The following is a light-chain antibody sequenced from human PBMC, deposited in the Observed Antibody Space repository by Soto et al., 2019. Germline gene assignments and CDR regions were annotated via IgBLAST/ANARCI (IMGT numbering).Light chain of an antibody. J-gene: IGLJ1*01. Sequence: QSVLTQPPSASGTPGQRVTISCSGSSSNVGGNPVNWYQHVPTAAPKLLIYTNTQRPSGVPDRFSGSKSGTSASLAISGLQSEDEADYYCASWDDSLNGTVFGTGTKVTVL. CDR1: SSNVGGNP. CDR2: TNT. V-gene: IGLV1-44*01. CDR3: ASWDDSLNGTV.